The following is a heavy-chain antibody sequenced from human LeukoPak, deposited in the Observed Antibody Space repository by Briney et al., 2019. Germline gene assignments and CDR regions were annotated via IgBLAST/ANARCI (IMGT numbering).Heavy chain of an antibody. CDR1: GYTFTIYY. J-gene: IGHJ5*02. D-gene: IGHD1-26*01. CDR2: INPSGGST. Sequence: ASVRVSCKASGYTFTIYYMHWVRQAPGQGVERMGVINPSGGSTSYAQKFQGRVTITRDMSTSTDYMELSSLRSEDTAIYYCARDNSVGDNAWWFDPWGQGTLVTVSS. CDR3: ARDNSVGDNAWWFDP. V-gene: IGHV1-46*01.